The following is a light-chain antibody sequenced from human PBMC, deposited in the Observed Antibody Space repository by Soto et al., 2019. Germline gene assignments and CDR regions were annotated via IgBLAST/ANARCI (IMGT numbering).Light chain of an antibody. J-gene: IGKJ1*01. CDR1: ESVSSF. V-gene: IGKV3-11*01. CDR2: DSS. Sequence: EIVLTQSPATLSLSPGERATLSCRASESVSSFVAWYQQKPGQTPRLLIYDSSKRATGIPARFSGSVSGTDFTLTISSLEPEDFAVYYCQQRSNWPLTWTFGQGTKVEIK. CDR3: QQRSNWPLTWT.